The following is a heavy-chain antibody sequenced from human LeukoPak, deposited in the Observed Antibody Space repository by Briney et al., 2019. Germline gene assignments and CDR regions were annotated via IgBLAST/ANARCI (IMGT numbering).Heavy chain of an antibody. CDR2: IKEDGSEK. V-gene: IGHV3-7*01. CDR3: AKELSGFLASFEY. Sequence: PGGSLRLSCAASGFAFGTYWMSWVRQAPGKGLEWVANIKEDGSEKNYVDSVKGRFTISRDNSKNTLYLQMNSMRADDTAEYYCAKELSGFLASFEYWGQGTLVTVSS. J-gene: IGHJ4*02. D-gene: IGHD3-22*01. CDR1: GFAFGTYW.